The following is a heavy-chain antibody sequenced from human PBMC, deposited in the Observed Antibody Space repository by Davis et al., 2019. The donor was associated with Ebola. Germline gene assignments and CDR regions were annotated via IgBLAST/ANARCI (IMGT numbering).Heavy chain of an antibody. CDR1: GGSISSYY. D-gene: IGHD3-3*01. CDR3: ARGPASYDFWSGYRY. V-gene: IGHV4-34*01. Sequence: SETLSLTCTVSGGSISSYYWSWIRQPPGKGLEWIEEINHSGSTNYNPSLKSRVTISVDTSKNQFSLKLSSVTAADTAVYYCARGPASYDFWSGYRYWGQGTLVTVSS. CDR2: INHSGST. J-gene: IGHJ4*02.